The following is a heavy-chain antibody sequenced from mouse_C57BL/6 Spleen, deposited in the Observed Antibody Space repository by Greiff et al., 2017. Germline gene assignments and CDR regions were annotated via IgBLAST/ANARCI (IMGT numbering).Heavy chain of an antibody. CDR3: ARHYGSRMDY. CDR2: IDPSDSYT. Sequence: QVQLQQPGAEFVKPGASVKLSCKASGYTFTSYWMQWVKQRPGQGLEWIGEIDPSDSYTNYNQKFKGKATLTVDTSSSTAYMQISSLTSEDSAVYYYARHYGSRMDYWGQGTSGTVSS. D-gene: IGHD1-1*01. CDR1: GYTFTSYW. J-gene: IGHJ4*01. V-gene: IGHV1-50*01.